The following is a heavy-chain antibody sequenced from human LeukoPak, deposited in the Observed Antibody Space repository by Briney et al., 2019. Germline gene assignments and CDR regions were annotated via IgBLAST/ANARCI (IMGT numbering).Heavy chain of an antibody. D-gene: IGHD3-3*01. Sequence: SETLSLTCTVSGYSISSGYYWGWIRQPPGKGLEWIGSIYHSGSTYYNPSLKSRVTISVDTSKNQFSLKLSSVTAADTAVYYCARVFDFWSGYKVIYYFDYWGQGTLVTVSS. J-gene: IGHJ4*02. CDR1: GYSISSGYY. CDR3: ARVFDFWSGYKVIYYFDY. CDR2: IYHSGST. V-gene: IGHV4-38-2*02.